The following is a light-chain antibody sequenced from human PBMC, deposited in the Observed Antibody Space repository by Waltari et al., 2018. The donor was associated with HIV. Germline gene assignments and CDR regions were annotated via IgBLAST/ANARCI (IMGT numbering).Light chain of an antibody. CDR1: QSVLESFKNNYY. CDR2: WAS. V-gene: IGKV4-1*01. Sequence: DIVMTQSPDALAVSLGETATINCKPSQSVLESFKNNYYLAWYQQKEAQPFKLLFNWASTRYSGVPYRFIGSGSGTDFTLTINSLQAEDVAVYYCQQYYSTPLTFGGGTKVEMK. J-gene: IGKJ4*01. CDR3: QQYYSTPLT.